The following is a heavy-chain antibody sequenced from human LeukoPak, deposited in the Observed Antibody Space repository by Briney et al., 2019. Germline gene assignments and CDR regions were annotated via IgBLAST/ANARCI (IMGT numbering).Heavy chain of an antibody. D-gene: IGHD3-10*01. CDR3: ARDWVVLLWFGELSHGMDV. CDR2: IYYSGST. J-gene: IGHJ6*04. Sequence: PSETLSLTCTVSGGSISSGDYYWSWIRQPPGKGLEWIGYIYYSGSTYYNPSLKSRVTISVDTSKNQFSLKLSSVTAADTAVYYCARDWVVLLWFGELSHGMDVWGKGTTVTVPS. CDR1: GGSISSGDYY. V-gene: IGHV4-30-4*01.